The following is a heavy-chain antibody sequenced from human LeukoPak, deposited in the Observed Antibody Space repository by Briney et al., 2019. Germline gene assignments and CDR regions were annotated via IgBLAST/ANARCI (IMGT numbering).Heavy chain of an antibody. J-gene: IGHJ4*02. CDR1: GFTFSSYG. V-gene: IGHV3-30*02. CDR3: AKGDYYDSPLGFDY. CDR2: IRYDGSNK. D-gene: IGHD3-22*01. Sequence: PGGSLRLSCAASGFTFSSYGMHWVRQAPGKGLEWVAFIRYDGSNKYYADSVKGRFTISRDNSKNTLYLQMNSLRPDDTAMYYCAKGDYYDSPLGFDYWGQGTLVTVSS.